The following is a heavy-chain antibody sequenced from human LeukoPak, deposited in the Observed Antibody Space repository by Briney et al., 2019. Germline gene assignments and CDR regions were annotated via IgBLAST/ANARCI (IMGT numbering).Heavy chain of an antibody. V-gene: IGHV1-8*01. D-gene: IGHD6-13*01. CDR1: GYTLTSYD. CDR2: MNPNSGST. J-gene: IGHJ6*03. CDR3: ATSTPEYSSRPYYYYYYYMDV. Sequence: GASVKVSCRASGYTLTSYDINWVRQATGQGLEWMGWMNPNSGSTGYAQKFQGRVTMTRNTSINTAYMELSSLRSEDTAVYYCATSTPEYSSRPYYYYYYYMDVWGKGTTVTVSS.